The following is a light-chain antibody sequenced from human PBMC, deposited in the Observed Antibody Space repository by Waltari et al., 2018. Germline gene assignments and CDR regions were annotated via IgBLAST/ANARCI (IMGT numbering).Light chain of an antibody. CDR1: QSVDIY. V-gene: IGKV3-11*01. Sequence: EVVLTQSPATLSLSPGERATLSCRASQSVDIYLAWYQQKPGQAPRLLFYDASNRATGIPARFSGSGSGTDFTLTISSLEPEDFAVYYCQQRKIWPPLTFGGGTKVEIK. J-gene: IGKJ4*01. CDR3: QQRKIWPPLT. CDR2: DAS.